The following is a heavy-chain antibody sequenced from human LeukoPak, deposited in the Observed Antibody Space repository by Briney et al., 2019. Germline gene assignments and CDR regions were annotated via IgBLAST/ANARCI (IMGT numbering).Heavy chain of an antibody. Sequence: SVKVSCKASGYTFTSYGISWVRQAPGQGLEWVGVIIPMVGTATYAQRFQGRVTITADESTSPAYMELSSLRSEDTAVYYCARDLYCNRTSCSVWGQGTLVIVSS. CDR2: IIPMVGTA. V-gene: IGHV1-69*13. CDR3: ARDLYCNRTSCSV. J-gene: IGHJ4*02. D-gene: IGHD2-2*01. CDR1: GYTFTSYG.